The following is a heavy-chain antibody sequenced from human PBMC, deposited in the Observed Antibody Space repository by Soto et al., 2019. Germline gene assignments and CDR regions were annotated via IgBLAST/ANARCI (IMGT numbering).Heavy chain of an antibody. V-gene: IGHV3-23*01. CDR2: ISDSGGST. D-gene: IGHD3-10*01. Sequence: EVQLLESGGGLVQHGGSLRLSCAASGFTFSSYAMSWVRQAPGKGLEWVSGISDSGGSTYYTDSVKGRFTISRDNSMNTLYLQMNSLRAEDTAVYYCAKNSVRTMVRGVHYFDYWGQGTLVTVSS. CDR1: GFTFSSYA. CDR3: AKNSVRTMVRGVHYFDY. J-gene: IGHJ4*02.